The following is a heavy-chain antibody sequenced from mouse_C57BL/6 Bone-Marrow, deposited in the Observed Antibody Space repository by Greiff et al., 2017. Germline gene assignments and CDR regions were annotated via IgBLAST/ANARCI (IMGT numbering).Heavy chain of an antibody. CDR2: IYPGSGST. CDR1: GYTFTSYG. D-gene: IGHD2-5*01. Sequence: QVQLQQPGPELVKPGASVKMSCKASGYTFTSYGITWVKQRPGHGLEWIGEIYPGSGSTNYNEKFKSKATLTVDTSSSTAYMQLSSLTSEDSAVFYCARPYYSNYWYFDVWGTGTTVTVSS. J-gene: IGHJ1*03. CDR3: ARPYYSNYWYFDV. V-gene: IGHV1-55*01.